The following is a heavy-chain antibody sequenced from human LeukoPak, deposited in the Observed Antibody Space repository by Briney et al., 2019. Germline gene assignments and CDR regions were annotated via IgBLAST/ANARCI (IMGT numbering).Heavy chain of an antibody. CDR1: GFTFSSYW. CDR3: ARDGEAGYYDFWTGYYIS. D-gene: IGHD3-3*01. Sequence: GGSLRLSCAASGFTFSSYWMSWVRQAPGKGLEWVANIKQDGSEKYYVDSVKGRFTISRDNAKNSLYLQMNSLRAEDTAVYYCARDGEAGYYDFWTGYYISWGQGTMVTVSS. CDR2: IKQDGSEK. J-gene: IGHJ3*01. V-gene: IGHV3-7*01.